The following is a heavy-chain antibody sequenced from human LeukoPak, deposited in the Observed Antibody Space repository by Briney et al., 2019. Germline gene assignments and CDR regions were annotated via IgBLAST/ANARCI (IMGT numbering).Heavy chain of an antibody. J-gene: IGHJ4*02. CDR3: AKGRQQQLVTYLDY. D-gene: IGHD6-13*01. CDR1: GFTFNNYA. CDR2: ISGSGGST. V-gene: IGHV3-23*01. Sequence: PGGSLRLSCAASGFTFNNYAMTWVLQALGKGLEWVSAISGSGGSTYYADSVQGRFSISRDNSRNTLYLQMSSLRAEDTAVYYCAKGRQQQLVTYLDYWGQGTLVTVSS.